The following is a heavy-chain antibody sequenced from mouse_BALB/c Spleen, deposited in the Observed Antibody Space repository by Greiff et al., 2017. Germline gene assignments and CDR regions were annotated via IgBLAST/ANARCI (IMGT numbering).Heavy chain of an antibody. Sequence: ESGPGLVKPSQSLSLTCTVTGYSITSDYAWNWIRQFPGNKLEWMGYISYSGSTSYNPSLKSRISITRDTSKNQFFLQLNSVTTEDTATYYCARSLFYFDYWGQGTTLTVSS. V-gene: IGHV3-2*02. CDR3: ARSLFYFDY. CDR2: ISYSGST. CDR1: GYSITSDYA. J-gene: IGHJ2*01.